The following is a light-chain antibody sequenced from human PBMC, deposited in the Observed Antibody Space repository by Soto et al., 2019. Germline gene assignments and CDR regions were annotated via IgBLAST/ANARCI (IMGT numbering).Light chain of an antibody. Sequence: DIQMTQSLSSLSASVGDRVTITCRASQSISTYLNWYHQKPGKAHDXLIYAASSLKSGVPSRFSGSGSGTHFTLTITGLQPADFATYYCQQNFSIPITFGQGTRLEIK. J-gene: IGKJ5*01. CDR2: AAS. V-gene: IGKV1-39*01. CDR3: QQNFSIPIT. CDR1: QSISTY.